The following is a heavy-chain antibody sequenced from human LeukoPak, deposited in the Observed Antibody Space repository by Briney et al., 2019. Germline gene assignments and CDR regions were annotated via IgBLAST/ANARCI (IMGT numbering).Heavy chain of an antibody. D-gene: IGHD1-1*01. V-gene: IGHV3-48*03. CDR2: ISSGGSTI. CDR1: GFTFSSFE. J-gene: IGHJ4*02. Sequence: GGSLRLSCAASGFTFSSFEMKWVRQAPGKGLEWVSYISSGGSTIYYADSVKGRFTISRDNAKNSLYLQMNSLRAEDTAVYYCARALNLLDPVTLDYWGQGTLVTVSS. CDR3: ARALNLLDPVTLDY.